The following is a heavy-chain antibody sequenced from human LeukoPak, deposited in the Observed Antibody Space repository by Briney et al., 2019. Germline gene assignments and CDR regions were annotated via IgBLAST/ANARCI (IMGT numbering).Heavy chain of an antibody. D-gene: IGHD3-9*01. Sequence: PGGSLRLSCASSGFTFNTFNMNWVRQAPGKGLEWVSSITCGGDYIYYADSVKGRFTTSRDNAKNSLSLQLNSLRVEDTPVYYCARGHYDVLAASYKWTPDYWGQGTLVTVSS. J-gene: IGHJ4*02. CDR3: ARGHYDVLAASYKWTPDY. CDR1: GFTFNTFN. V-gene: IGHV3-21*01. CDR2: ITCGGDYI.